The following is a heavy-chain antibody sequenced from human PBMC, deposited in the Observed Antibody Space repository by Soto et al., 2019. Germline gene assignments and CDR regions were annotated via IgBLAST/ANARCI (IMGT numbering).Heavy chain of an antibody. D-gene: IGHD3-3*01. J-gene: IGHJ6*02. CDR1: GFTFSNYG. CDR2: ISYDGSNT. V-gene: IGHV3-30*18. Sequence: PGGSLRLSCAASGFTFSNYGMHWVRQAPGKGLEWVAVISYDGSNTYYADSVKGRFTISRDKSKNTLYLQMNSLRAADTAVYYCAKEYYDFWSGYGSGDYYGMDVWGQGTTVTVSS. CDR3: AKEYYDFWSGYGSGDYYGMDV.